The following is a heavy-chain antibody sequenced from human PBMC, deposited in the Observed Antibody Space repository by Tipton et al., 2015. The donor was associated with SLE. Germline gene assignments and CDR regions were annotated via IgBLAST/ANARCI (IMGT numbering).Heavy chain of an antibody. D-gene: IGHD6-13*01. CDR3: ARAWYSSSWYFDY. V-gene: IGHV4-59*11. J-gene: IGHJ4*02. Sequence: TLSLTCTVSGVSISSHYWSWIRQPPGKGLEWIGYIYYSGSTNYHPSLKGRGTISVDTSKNQFSLKLTSVTAADTAVYYCARAWYSSSWYFDYWGQGILVTVSS. CDR2: IYYSGST. CDR1: GVSISSHY.